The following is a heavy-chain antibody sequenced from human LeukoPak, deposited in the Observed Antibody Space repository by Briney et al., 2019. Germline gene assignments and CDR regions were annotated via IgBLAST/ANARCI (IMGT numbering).Heavy chain of an antibody. V-gene: IGHV3-7*01. CDR3: AGAPPRTTVTTNWFDP. Sequence: GGSLRLSCPASGFTFSSYWMSWVRQAPGKGLEWVANIKQDGSEKYYVDSVKGRFTISRDNAKNSLYLQMNSLRAEDTAVYYCAGAPPRTTVTTNWFDPWGQGTLVTVSS. CDR1: GFTFSSYW. CDR2: IKQDGSEK. D-gene: IGHD4-17*01. J-gene: IGHJ5*02.